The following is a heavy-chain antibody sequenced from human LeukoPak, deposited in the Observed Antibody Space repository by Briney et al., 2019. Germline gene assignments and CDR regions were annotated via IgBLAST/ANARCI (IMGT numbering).Heavy chain of an antibody. D-gene: IGHD3-3*01. J-gene: IGHJ4*02. CDR2: VFYNGNT. CDR1: GAIIKREGFN. Sequence: SETLSLTCSVSGAIIKREGFNWDWIRQAPGKGLEYIGSVFYNGNTYYNPPLESRVTISVDTSKNQFSLKLYSVTAADTAVYYCTRRPKEPGFWSGYVDSWGQGTLVTVSS. V-gene: IGHV4-39*01. CDR3: TRRPKEPGFWSGYVDS.